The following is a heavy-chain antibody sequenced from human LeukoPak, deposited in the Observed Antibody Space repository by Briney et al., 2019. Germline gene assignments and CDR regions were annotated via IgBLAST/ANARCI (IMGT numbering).Heavy chain of an antibody. CDR3: ARTLTPRTIWDAFHI. D-gene: IGHD3-9*01. V-gene: IGHV4-59*01. CDR2: IYYTGIT. CDR1: GVSISTYY. Sequence: SETLSLTCTVSGVSISTYYWNWIRQPPGKGLEWIGYIYYTGITSYNPSLNSRVTISVDTSKIQISLKLTSVTAADTAVYYCARTLTPRTIWDAFHIWGQGTMVTVSS. J-gene: IGHJ3*02.